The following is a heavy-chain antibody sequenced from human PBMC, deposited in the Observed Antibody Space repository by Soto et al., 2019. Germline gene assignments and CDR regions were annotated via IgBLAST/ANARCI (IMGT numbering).Heavy chain of an antibody. CDR2: IYYSGST. CDR1: VGSISSYY. Sequence: PSETLSLTCTVSVGSISSYYWSWIRQPPGKGLEWIGYIYYSGSTNYNPSLKSRVTISVDTSKNQFSLKLSSVTAADTAVYYCARLYYGSGSLDYWGQGTLVTVSS. CDR3: ARLYYGSGSLDY. D-gene: IGHD3-10*01. V-gene: IGHV4-59*08. J-gene: IGHJ4*02.